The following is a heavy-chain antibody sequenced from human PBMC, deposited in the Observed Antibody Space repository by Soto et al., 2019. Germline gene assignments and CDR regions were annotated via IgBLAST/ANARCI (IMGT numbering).Heavy chain of an antibody. D-gene: IGHD2-15*01. CDR2: IYYSGST. V-gene: IGHV4-61*08. J-gene: IGHJ4*02. CDR3: ARHYAVVLYHFDY. CDR1: GGSISSGDYS. Sequence: SETLSLTCTVSGGSISSGDYSWSWIRQPPGKGLEWIGYIYYSGSTNYNPSLKSRVTISVDTSKNQFSLKLSSVTAADTAVYYCARHYAVVLYHFDYWGLGTLVTVSS.